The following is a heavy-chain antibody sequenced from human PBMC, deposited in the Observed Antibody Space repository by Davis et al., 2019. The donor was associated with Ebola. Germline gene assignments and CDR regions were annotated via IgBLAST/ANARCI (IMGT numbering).Heavy chain of an antibody. CDR1: GYTLPSYY. J-gene: IGHJ6*02. CDR3: ARGYDFWSGYGGYGMDV. V-gene: IGHV1-46*01. D-gene: IGHD3-3*01. Sequence: AASVKVSCKASGYTLPSYYMHWVRQAPGQGLEWMGIINPSGGSISYAQKFQGRVTMTRDTSISTAYMELSRLRSDDTAVYYCARGYDFWSGYGGYGMDVWGQGTTVTVSS. CDR2: INPSGGSI.